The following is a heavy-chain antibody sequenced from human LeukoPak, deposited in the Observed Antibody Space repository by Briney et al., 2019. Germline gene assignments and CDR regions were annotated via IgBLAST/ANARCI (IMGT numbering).Heavy chain of an antibody. CDR2: IRSKAYGGTT. D-gene: IGHD1-26*01. V-gene: IGHV3-49*04. J-gene: IGHJ3*02. CDR1: GFTFGDYA. Sequence: GGSLRLSCTASGFTFGDYAMSWVRQAPGKGLEWVGFIRSKAYGGTTEYAASVKGRFTISRDDSKSIAYLQINSLKTEDTAVYYCTRDPRGSYGPDAFDIWGQGTMVTVSS. CDR3: TRDPRGSYGPDAFDI.